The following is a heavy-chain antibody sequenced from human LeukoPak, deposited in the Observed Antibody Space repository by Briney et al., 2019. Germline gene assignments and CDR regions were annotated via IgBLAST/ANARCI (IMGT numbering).Heavy chain of an antibody. D-gene: IGHD3-22*01. CDR3: ARGLNYDSSGYYYKGAFDI. V-gene: IGHV4-59*01. CDR2: IYYSGST. CDR1: GGSISSYY. Sequence: SQTLSLTCTVSGGSISSYYRSWIRQPPGKGLEWIGYIYYSGSTNYNPSLKSRVTISVDTSKNQFSLKLSSVTAADTAVYYCARGLNYDSSGYYYKGAFDIWDQGTMVTVSS. J-gene: IGHJ3*02.